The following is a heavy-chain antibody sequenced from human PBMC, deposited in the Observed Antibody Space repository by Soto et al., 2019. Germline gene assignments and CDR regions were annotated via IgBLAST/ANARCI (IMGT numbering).Heavy chain of an antibody. V-gene: IGHV1-69*01. Sequence: QVQLVQSGAEVKKPGSSVKVSCKASGGTFNNYAISWVRQAPRQGLEWMGGIIPIFATANYAQNFQGRVTITADDSTSTAYMELSSLRSEDTAMYYCARGRQQGTNNEFDYWGQGTLVTVSS. D-gene: IGHD1-1*01. J-gene: IGHJ4*02. CDR3: ARGRQQGTNNEFDY. CDR1: GGTFNNYA. CDR2: IIPIFATA.